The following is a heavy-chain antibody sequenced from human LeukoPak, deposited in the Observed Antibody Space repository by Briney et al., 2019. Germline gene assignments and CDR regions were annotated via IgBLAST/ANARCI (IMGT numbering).Heavy chain of an antibody. CDR1: GFTFTDYG. CDR2: IRSDGSST. V-gene: IGHV3-30*02. CDR3: AKDQEVCNK. Sequence: GGSLRLSCAASGFTFTDYGMHWVRQAPGKGLEWVAFIRSDGSSTYIDSVTGRFTIFRDNSKTTVYLQMNSLRVEDTAVYYCAKDQEVCNKWGQGTLVTVSS. J-gene: IGHJ4*02. D-gene: IGHD1/OR15-1a*01.